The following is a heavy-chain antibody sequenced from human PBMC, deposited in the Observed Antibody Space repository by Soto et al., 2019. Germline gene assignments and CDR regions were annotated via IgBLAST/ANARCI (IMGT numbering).Heavy chain of an antibody. J-gene: IGHJ4*02. CDR1: GLNISSSS. CDR2: ISENGDRQ. Sequence: PGRSLRLSCTVSGLNISSSSVHWVRQAPGKGLEWVAVISENGDRQYSTDSVRGRFLVSRDTYNNTIYLQMNSIRHEDTGEYFCARRLAPSVSALGYWGQGALVTVSS. CDR3: ARRLAPSVSALGY. V-gene: IGHV3-30*03. D-gene: IGHD1-26*01.